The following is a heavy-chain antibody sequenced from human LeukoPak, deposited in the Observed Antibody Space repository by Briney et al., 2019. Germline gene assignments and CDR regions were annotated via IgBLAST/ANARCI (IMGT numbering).Heavy chain of an antibody. D-gene: IGHD3-16*02. CDR3: AKDYDYVWGSYRATPFDY. J-gene: IGHJ4*02. CDR1: GFTFSSYG. CDR2: ISYDGSNK. V-gene: IGHV3-30*18. Sequence: GRSLRLSCAASGFTFSSYGMHWVRQAPGKGLEWVAVISYDGSNKYYADSVKGRFTISRDNFKNTLYLQMNSLRAEDTAVYYCAKDYDYVWGSYRATPFDYWGQGTLVTVSS.